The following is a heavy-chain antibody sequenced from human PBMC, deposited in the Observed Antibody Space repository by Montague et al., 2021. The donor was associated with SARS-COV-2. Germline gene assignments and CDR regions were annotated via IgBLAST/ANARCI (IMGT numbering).Heavy chain of an antibody. D-gene: IGHD3-16*02. J-gene: IGHJ4*02. CDR2: ISYSATS. CDR1: GASRSTKNYY. CDR3: ARLGITLGGVIVIRYYFDF. Sequence: SETLSLTCTFSGASRSTKNYYWGWIRQPPGKGLEWIGSISYSATSYSNPSLKSRVTMSVDTSRNQLSLNLSSVTVADTAVYYCARLGITLGGVIVIRYYFDFWGREPWSPSPQ. V-gene: IGHV4-39*01.